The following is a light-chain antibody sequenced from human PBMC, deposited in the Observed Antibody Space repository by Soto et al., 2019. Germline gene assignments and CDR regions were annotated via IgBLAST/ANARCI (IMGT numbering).Light chain of an antibody. CDR2: AAS. V-gene: IGKV1-39*01. Sequence: DIQLTQYTSSLSASVGDRVTITCRASQGISDYLAWYQRKPGRAPKLLIYAASTLQSGVPSRFSGSGSGTDFTLTISSLQPEDFATYYCQHCYSTPCTFGQGSNVDIK. J-gene: IGKJ1*01. CDR1: QGISDY. CDR3: QHCYSTPCT.